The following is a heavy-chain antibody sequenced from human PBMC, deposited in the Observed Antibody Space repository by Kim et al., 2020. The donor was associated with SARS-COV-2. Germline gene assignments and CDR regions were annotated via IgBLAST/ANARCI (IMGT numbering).Heavy chain of an antibody. J-gene: IGHJ4*02. D-gene: IGHD6-19*01. Sequence: TYPDSVKGRFTISRDNARNTLYLQMNSLSAEDTAVYYCASGWYWAFDYWGRGTLVTVSS. CDR3: ASGWYWAFDY. V-gene: IGHV3-74*01.